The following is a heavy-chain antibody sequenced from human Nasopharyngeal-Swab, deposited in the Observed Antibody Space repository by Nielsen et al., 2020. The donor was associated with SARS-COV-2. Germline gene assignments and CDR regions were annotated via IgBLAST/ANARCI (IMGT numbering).Heavy chain of an antibody. Sequence: VSVKVSCKASGYTFTGYYIHWVRQAPGQGLEWMGWINPNSGGTNYAQKFQGWVTMTRDTSISTAYMELSRLKSDDTAMYYCARDRSASWSALDVWGKGTTVTVSS. CDR3: ARDRSASWSALDV. J-gene: IGHJ6*04. V-gene: IGHV1-2*04. CDR1: GYTFTGYY. D-gene: IGHD6-13*01. CDR2: INPNSGGT.